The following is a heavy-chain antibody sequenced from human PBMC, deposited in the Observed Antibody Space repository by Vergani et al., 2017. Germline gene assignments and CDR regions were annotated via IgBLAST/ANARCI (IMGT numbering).Heavy chain of an antibody. V-gene: IGHV3-30*03. CDR2: ISFDGNQR. J-gene: IGHJ6*02. Sequence: QVQLVESGGGVVQSGESLRLSCVASGFTHSPFGAFGLHWVRQAPGKGLVWVAVISFDGNQRYYSDSVKGRFTISRDNSKNTLYLQMSSLRAEDTGVYYCARDRVDIVATTTYYYYYYGMDVWGQGTTVTVSS. CDR1: GFTHSPFG. D-gene: IGHD5-12*01. CDR3: ARDRVDIVATTTYYYYYYGMDV.